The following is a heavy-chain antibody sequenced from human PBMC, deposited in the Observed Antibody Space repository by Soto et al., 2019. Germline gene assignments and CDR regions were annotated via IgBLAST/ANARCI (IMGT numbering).Heavy chain of an antibody. CDR3: GRDFYPVAYFFDY. Sequence: ASVKVSSKASGDTFTSYYMHWVLQAPGQGLEWVGWVSGYNDKTKSAQKFKGRVTMTTDTSTSTAYMELRSLRSDDTAVYSCGRDFYPVAYFFDYWGQGTLVTVSS. CDR2: VSGYNDKT. V-gene: IGHV1-18*04. J-gene: IGHJ4*02. D-gene: IGHD2-21*01. CDR1: GDTFTSYY.